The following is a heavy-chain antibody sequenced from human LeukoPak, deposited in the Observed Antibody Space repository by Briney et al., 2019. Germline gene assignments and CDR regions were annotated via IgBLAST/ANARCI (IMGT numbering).Heavy chain of an antibody. CDR3: ARVSYGLDR. CDR2: IYYSGST. J-gene: IGHJ5*02. CDR1: GGSISSYY. D-gene: IGHD5-18*01. V-gene: IGHV4-59*01. Sequence: PSGTLSLTCTVSGGSISSYYWSWIRQPPGKGLEWIGYIYYSGSTNYDPSLKSRVTISVDTSKNQFSLKLSSVTAADTAVYYCARVSYGLDRWGQGTLVTVSS.